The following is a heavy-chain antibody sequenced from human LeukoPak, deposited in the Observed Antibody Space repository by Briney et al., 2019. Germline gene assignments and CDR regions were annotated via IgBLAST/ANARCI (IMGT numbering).Heavy chain of an antibody. J-gene: IGHJ4*02. Sequence: SETLSLTCTVSGGSVSSGSYYWSWIRQPPGKTLEWIGYISYSGSTNYNPSLKSQVAISVDTSKNQFSLKVTSVTAADTAVYYCARYYCGGDCYGFDYWGQGTLVTVSS. CDR2: ISYSGST. D-gene: IGHD2-21*02. CDR1: GGSVSSGSYY. V-gene: IGHV4-61*01. CDR3: ARYYCGGDCYGFDY.